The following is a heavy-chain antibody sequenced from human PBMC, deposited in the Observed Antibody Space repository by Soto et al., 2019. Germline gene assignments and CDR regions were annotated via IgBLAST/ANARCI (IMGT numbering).Heavy chain of an antibody. V-gene: IGHV1-2*04. CDR3: AREGFGAAGTYYYYYGMDV. CDR1: GYTFTGYY. CDR2: INPNSGGT. D-gene: IGHD6-13*01. Sequence: ASVKVSCKASGYTFTGYYMHWVRQAPGQGLGWMGWINPNSGGTNYAQKFQGWVTMTRDTSISTAYMELSRLRSDDTAVYYCAREGFGAAGTYYYYYGMDVWGQGTTVTVSS. J-gene: IGHJ6*02.